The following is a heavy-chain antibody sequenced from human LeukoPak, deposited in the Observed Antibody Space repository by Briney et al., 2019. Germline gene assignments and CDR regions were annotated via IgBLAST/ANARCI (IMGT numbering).Heavy chain of an antibody. D-gene: IGHD6-13*01. J-gene: IGHJ4*02. CDR2: INPNSGGT. Sequence: ASVKVSCKASGYTFTGYYMHWVRQAPGQGLEWMGWINPNSGGTNYAQKFQGRVTMTRDTSISTAYMELSSLRSEDTAVYYCASGQDSSSWFDYWGQGTLVTVSS. V-gene: IGHV1-2*02. CDR3: ASGQDSSSWFDY. CDR1: GYTFTGYY.